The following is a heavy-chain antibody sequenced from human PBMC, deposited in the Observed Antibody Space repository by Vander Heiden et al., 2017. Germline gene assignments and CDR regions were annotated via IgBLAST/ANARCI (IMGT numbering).Heavy chain of an antibody. Sequence: EVQLLESGGGLVQPGGYLRLSCGASGISFSSYAVSWVRQAPGKGLEWVSAISGAGGRTYYAVSVKGRFTVSRDTSKNTLYLQMNSLRAEDTAVYYCATIDSGYFDYWGQGTLVTVSS. CDR2: ISGAGGRT. V-gene: IGHV3-23*01. CDR3: ATIDSGYFDY. CDR1: GISFSSYA. D-gene: IGHD3-22*01. J-gene: IGHJ4*02.